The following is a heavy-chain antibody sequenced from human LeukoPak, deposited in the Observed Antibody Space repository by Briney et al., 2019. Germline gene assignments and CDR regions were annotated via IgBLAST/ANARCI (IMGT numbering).Heavy chain of an antibody. D-gene: IGHD3-22*01. V-gene: IGHV3-30*02. CDR1: GFSFSNYG. CDR3: AKDSAQSYYYDSSGYYHY. J-gene: IGHJ4*02. CDR2: IRYDGTNK. Sequence: GGSLRLSCAASGFSFSNYGMHWVRQAPGKGLEWVAFIRYDGTNKYYADSVKGRFTISRDNSKNTLYLQMNSLRAEDTAVYYCAKDSAQSYYYDSSGYYHYWGQGTLVTVSS.